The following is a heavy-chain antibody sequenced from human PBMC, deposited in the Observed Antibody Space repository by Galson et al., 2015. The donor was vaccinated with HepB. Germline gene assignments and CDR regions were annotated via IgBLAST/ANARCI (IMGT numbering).Heavy chain of an antibody. V-gene: IGHV3-7*03. CDR3: ARYSSSYFDS. CDR1: GFTFSRYW. Sequence: LRLSCAASGFTFSRYWMSWVRQAPGKGLEWVANINQDGSAKYYVDSVKGRFTISRDNAKNSLYLQMNSLRAEDTAVYYCARYSSSYFDSWGRGTLVTVSP. J-gene: IGHJ4*02. CDR2: INQDGSAK. D-gene: IGHD2-21*01.